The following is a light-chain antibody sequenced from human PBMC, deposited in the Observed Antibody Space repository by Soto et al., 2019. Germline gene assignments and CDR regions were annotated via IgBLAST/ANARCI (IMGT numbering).Light chain of an antibody. CDR1: QSVSSSY. CDR2: GAS. CDR3: QKYGSSPYT. Sequence: EIVLTQSPGTLSLSPGERATLSCRASQSVSSSYLAWYQQKPGHAPRLLIYGASSRATGIPDRFSGSGSGTDFTLTISRLEPEDFAVYYCQKYGSSPYTFGQGTKLEIK. J-gene: IGKJ2*01. V-gene: IGKV3-20*01.